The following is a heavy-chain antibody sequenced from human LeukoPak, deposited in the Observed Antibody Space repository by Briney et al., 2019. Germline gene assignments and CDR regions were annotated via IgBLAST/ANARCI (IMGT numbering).Heavy chain of an antibody. CDR1: GFTFSSYS. D-gene: IGHD6-19*01. CDR2: ISSSSSYI. Sequence: VGSLRLSCAASGFTFSSYSMNWVRQAPGKGLEWVSSISSSSSYIYYADSVKGRFTISRDNAKNSLYLQMNSLRAEDTAVYYCARAGYSSGWRIDYWGQGTLVTVSS. J-gene: IGHJ4*02. V-gene: IGHV3-21*01. CDR3: ARAGYSSGWRIDY.